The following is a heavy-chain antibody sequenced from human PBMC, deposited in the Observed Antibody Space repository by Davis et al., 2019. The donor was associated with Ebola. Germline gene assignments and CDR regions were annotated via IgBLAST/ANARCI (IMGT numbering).Heavy chain of an antibody. Sequence: GESLKISCAASGFTFSSYAMHWVRQAPGKGLEWVAVISYDGSNKYYADSVKGRFTISRDNSKNTLYLQMNSLRAEDTAVYYCARERSSWYGGYYYYMDVWGKGTTVTVSS. D-gene: IGHD6-13*01. CDR1: GFTFSSYA. CDR2: ISYDGSNK. J-gene: IGHJ6*03. CDR3: ARERSSWYGGYYYYMDV. V-gene: IGHV3-30-3*01.